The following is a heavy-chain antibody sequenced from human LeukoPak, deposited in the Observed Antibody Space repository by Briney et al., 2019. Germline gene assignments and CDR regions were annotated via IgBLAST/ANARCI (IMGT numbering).Heavy chain of an antibody. Sequence: SETLSLTCAVSGDSIRSTNYYWGWFRQPPGKGLEWIGSIYFSGSTYYNPSLKSRVTISVDTSKNQFSLKLSSVTAADTAVYYCARVTYSSSWNQPGVVDPWGQGTLVTVSS. V-gene: IGHV4-39*07. CDR2: IYFSGST. CDR3: ARVTYSSSWNQPGVVDP. J-gene: IGHJ5*02. D-gene: IGHD6-13*01. CDR1: GDSIRSTNYY.